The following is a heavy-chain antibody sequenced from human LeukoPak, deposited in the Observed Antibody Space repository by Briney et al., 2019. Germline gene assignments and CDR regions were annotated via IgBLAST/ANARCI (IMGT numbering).Heavy chain of an antibody. Sequence: SETLSLTCTVSGGSISSGGYYWSWIRQHPGKGLEWIGYIYYSGSTYYNPSLKSRVTISVDTSKDQFSLKLSSVTSADTAVYYCARDRPGGSSLDYWGQGTLVTVSS. D-gene: IGHD6-13*01. V-gene: IGHV4-31*03. CDR1: GGSISSGGYY. CDR2: IYYSGST. CDR3: ARDRPGGSSLDY. J-gene: IGHJ4*02.